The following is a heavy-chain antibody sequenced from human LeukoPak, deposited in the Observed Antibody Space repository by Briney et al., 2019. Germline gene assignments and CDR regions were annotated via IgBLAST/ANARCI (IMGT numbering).Heavy chain of an antibody. V-gene: IGHV5-51*01. CDR2: IDPSDSET. CDR3: ARQTAMGRSGDY. CDR1: GYSFTSYW. D-gene: IGHD5-18*01. J-gene: IGHJ4*02. Sequence: GEPLKISCKASGYSFTSYWIGWVRQMPGKGLEWMGIIDPSDSETRYTPSFQGQVTISVDKSLTTAYLQWNSLKASDTAVYFCARQTAMGRSGDYWGQGTLVTVSS.